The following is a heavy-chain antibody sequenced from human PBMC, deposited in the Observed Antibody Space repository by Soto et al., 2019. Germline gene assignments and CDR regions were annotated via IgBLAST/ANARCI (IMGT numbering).Heavy chain of an antibody. J-gene: IGHJ4*02. CDR1: GFSLTTSGVG. CDR2: IYWDDAK. CDR3: AHRVLRTVFGLVTTTAIYFDF. Sequence: QITLKESGPTVVKPTETLTLTCTFSGFSLTTSGVGVGWVRQSPGQAPEWLALIYWDDAKRYSTSLKSRLTITQATSKNQVVLTMANVDPADTATYYCAHRVLRTVFGLVTTTAIYFDFWGQGTPVVVSS. D-gene: IGHD3-3*01. V-gene: IGHV2-5*02.